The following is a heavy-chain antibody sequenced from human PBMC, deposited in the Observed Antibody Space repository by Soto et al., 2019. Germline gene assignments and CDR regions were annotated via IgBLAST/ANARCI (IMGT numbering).Heavy chain of an antibody. CDR1: GFTFSGNA. D-gene: IGHD6-13*01. Sequence: QVQLVESGGGVVQPGRSLRLSCAASGFTFSGNAMHWVRQAPGKGLEWVAVTSSDGNNKYYADAVKGRFSISRDNSKNTVYLQMDSLKAEDTAVYYCATDSSSWTTFDYCGQGTLVSVSS. CDR2: TSSDGNNK. J-gene: IGHJ4*02. CDR3: ATDSSSWTTFDY. V-gene: IGHV3-30-3*01.